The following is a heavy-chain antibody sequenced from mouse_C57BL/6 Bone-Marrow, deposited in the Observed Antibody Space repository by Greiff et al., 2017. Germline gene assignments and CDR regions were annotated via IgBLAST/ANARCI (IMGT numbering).Heavy chain of an antibody. CDR3: ARHAGLLDAMDY. D-gene: IGHD2-10*01. J-gene: IGHJ4*01. CDR1: GFSLTSYG. Sequence: VKLMESGPGLVAPSQSLSITCTVSGFSLTSYGVHWVRQPPGKGLEWLVVIWSDGSTTYNSALKSRLSISNDNSKSQVFLKMNRLQTDDTAIYYCARHAGLLDAMDYWGQGTSVTVSS. V-gene: IGHV2-6-1*01. CDR2: IWSDGST.